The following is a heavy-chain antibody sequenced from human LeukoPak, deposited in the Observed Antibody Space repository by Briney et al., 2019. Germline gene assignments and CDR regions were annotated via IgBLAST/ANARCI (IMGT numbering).Heavy chain of an antibody. CDR1: GYTFTIYA. CDR2: INAGNGNT. D-gene: IGHD3-10*01. Sequence: ASVNVSFKASGYTFTIYAMHWVRQAPGQRLEWMGWINAGNGNTKYSQKFQGRVTITRDTSASTAYMELSSLRSEDTAVYYCARVRSLGVLDYWGQGTLVTVSS. CDR3: ARVRSLGVLDY. V-gene: IGHV1-3*01. J-gene: IGHJ4*02.